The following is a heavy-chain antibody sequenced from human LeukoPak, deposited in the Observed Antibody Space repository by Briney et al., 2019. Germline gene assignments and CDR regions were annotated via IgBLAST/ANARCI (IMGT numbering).Heavy chain of an antibody. D-gene: IGHD6-19*01. Sequence: ASVKVSRKASGYTFTSYGISWVRQAPGQGLEWMGWISAYNGNTNYAQKLQGRVTMTTDTSTSTAYMELRSLRSDDTAVYYCARDSSGWSLTGDWGQGTLVTVSS. CDR2: ISAYNGNT. J-gene: IGHJ4*02. V-gene: IGHV1-18*04. CDR1: GYTFTSYG. CDR3: ARDSSGWSLTGD.